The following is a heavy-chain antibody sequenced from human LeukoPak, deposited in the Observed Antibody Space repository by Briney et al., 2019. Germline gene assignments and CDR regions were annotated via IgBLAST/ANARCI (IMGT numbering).Heavy chain of an antibody. D-gene: IGHD5-24*01. CDR3: AREPRDGYNSLDY. CDR1: GGSISSNNYY. CDR2: IYTSGST. V-gene: IGHV4-61*02. Sequence: PSETLSLTCTVSGGSISSNNYYWSWIRQPAGKGLEWIGRIYTSGSTNYNPSLKSRVTISLHTSKNQFSLKLSAVTAADTAVYYCAREPRDGYNSLDYWGQGTLVTVS. J-gene: IGHJ4*02.